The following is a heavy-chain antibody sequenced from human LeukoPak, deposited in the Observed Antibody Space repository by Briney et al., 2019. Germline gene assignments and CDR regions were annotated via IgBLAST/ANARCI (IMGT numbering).Heavy chain of an antibody. CDR3: AKDRSSSTSCSNY. J-gene: IGHJ4*02. V-gene: IGHV3-23*01. Sequence: GGSLRLSCAASGFTFSSYSMNWVRQAPGKGLEWVSVVTGSSRYTYYADSVKGRFTISRDNSKNILYLEMNSLRVEDTAIYYCAKDRSSSTSCSNYWGRGTLVTVSS. CDR2: VTGSSRYT. D-gene: IGHD2-2*01. CDR1: GFTFSSYS.